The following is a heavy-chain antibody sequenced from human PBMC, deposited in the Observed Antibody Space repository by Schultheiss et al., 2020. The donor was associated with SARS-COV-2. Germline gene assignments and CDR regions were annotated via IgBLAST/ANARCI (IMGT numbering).Heavy chain of an antibody. J-gene: IGHJ4*02. V-gene: IGHV3-30*18. CDR2: ISYDGSNK. CDR1: GFTFSSYG. CDR3: AKMRITGVGGRGYFEY. D-gene: IGHD7-27*01. Sequence: GGSLRLSCAASGFTFSSYGMHWVRQAPGKGLEWVAVISYDGSNKYYADSVKGRFTISRDNSKNTLYLQMNSLRAEDTAVYYCAKMRITGVGGRGYFEYWGQGSLVTVSS.